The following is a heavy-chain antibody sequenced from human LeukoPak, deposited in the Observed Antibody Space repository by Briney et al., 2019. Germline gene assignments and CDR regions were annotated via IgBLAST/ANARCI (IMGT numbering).Heavy chain of an antibody. D-gene: IGHD3-9*01. CDR3: ARDRPPPNYDILTGQNYYYMDV. Sequence: GGSLRLSCAASGFTFDDYGMSWVRQAPGKGLEWVSGINWNGGSTGYADSVKGRFTISRDNAKNSLYLQMNSLRAEDTAVYYCARDRPPPNYDILTGQNYYYMDVWGKGTTVTVSS. V-gene: IGHV3-20*04. J-gene: IGHJ6*03. CDR2: INWNGGST. CDR1: GFTFDDYG.